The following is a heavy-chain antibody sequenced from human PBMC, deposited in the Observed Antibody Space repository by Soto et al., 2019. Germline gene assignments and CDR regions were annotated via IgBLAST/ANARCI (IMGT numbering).Heavy chain of an antibody. V-gene: IGHV2-5*02. Sequence: QITLKESGPTLVKPTQTLTLTCTFSGFSLSTSGVGVGWIRQPPGKALEWLALIYWDDDKRYSPSLKSRLTITKDTTKNQVVLTMTNMDPVDTATYYCAHRYDSSFIHNWFDPWGQGTLVTVSS. CDR3: AHRYDSSFIHNWFDP. CDR1: GFSLSTSGVG. CDR2: IYWDDDK. D-gene: IGHD3-22*01. J-gene: IGHJ5*02.